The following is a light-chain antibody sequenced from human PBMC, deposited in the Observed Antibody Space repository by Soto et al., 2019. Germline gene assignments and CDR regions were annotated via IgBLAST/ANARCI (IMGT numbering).Light chain of an antibody. CDR1: QSISTY. Sequence: DIHMTQSPSSLSASVGNRFTITCRASQSISTYLTWYQKKPGQAPNLLIYDASSLQSGVPSRFSGSGGGTEYTLTISSLQPEDSATYYCQQLYIFPLTFGQGTRLEIK. CDR3: QQLYIFPLT. CDR2: DAS. V-gene: IGKV1-17*01. J-gene: IGKJ5*01.